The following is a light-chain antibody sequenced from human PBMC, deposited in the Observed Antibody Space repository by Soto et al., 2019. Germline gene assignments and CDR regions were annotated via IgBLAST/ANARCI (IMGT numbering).Light chain of an antibody. V-gene: IGKV1-27*01. J-gene: IGKJ5*01. Sequence: DIQLTQSPSSLSASVGDRVTDTCRVNQEISNYLNCYRQKPGKVPNLLIYSASNLQSGVPSRFSGSGSGADFTLTISSLQPEDVASYYGQRTSNALTFGQGTRLEMK. CDR2: SAS. CDR3: QRTSNALT. CDR1: QEISNY.